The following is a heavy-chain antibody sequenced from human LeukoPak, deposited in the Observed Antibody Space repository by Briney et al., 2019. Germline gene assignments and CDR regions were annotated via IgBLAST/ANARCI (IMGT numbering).Heavy chain of an antibody. D-gene: IGHD3-22*01. J-gene: IGHJ4*02. V-gene: IGHV3-23*01. CDR2: ISGSGATR. CDR1: GFTFSNYA. Sequence: GGSLRLSCVASGFTFSNYAMSWVRQAPGKGLEWVSGISGSGATRYYADSVKGRFTISRDNSKDTLYLQMNSLRAEDTAVYYCAKGYDSSGYYYGDFDYWGQGTLVIVSS. CDR3: AKGYDSSGYYYGDFDY.